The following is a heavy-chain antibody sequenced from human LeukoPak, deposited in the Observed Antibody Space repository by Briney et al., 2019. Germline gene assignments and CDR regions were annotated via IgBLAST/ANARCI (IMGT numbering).Heavy chain of an antibody. CDR2: IWSDGRNK. J-gene: IGHJ4*02. Sequence: GGSLRVSCEASGITFSSYEMNWVRQAPGKGLEWVAGIWSDGRNKYYADSVMGRFTISRDDSKNTLYLQMNSLRAEDTAMYYCAREAPDCSSVTCYFDYWGQGALVTVSS. D-gene: IGHD2-2*01. CDR1: GITFSSYE. V-gene: IGHV3-33*08. CDR3: AREAPDCSSVTCYFDY.